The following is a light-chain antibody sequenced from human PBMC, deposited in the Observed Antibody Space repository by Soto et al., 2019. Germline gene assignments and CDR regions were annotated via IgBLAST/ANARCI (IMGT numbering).Light chain of an antibody. V-gene: IGKV3-11*01. CDR2: DAS. Sequence: ETLLTQSPGTLSLSPGERATLSCRASQSVGSNLAWYQQKPGQAPRLLIYDASNRATGIPVRFSGSGSGTGFTLTISRLEPEDSAMYYCQQRTVWPPSLTFGGGTRIEI. CDR1: QSVGSN. CDR3: QQRTVWPPSLT. J-gene: IGKJ4*01.